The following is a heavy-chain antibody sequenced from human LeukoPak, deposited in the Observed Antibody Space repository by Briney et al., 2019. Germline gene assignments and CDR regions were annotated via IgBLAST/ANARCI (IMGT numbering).Heavy chain of an antibody. CDR2: INAGNGNT. CDR3: ARTYYYGSGTTSPDADY. Sequence: ASVKVSCKASGYTFTSYAVHWVRQAPGQRLEWMGWINAGNGNTKYSQKFQGRVTITRDTSASTAHMELSSLRSEDTAVYYCARTYYYGSGTTSPDADYWGQGTLVTVSS. CDR1: GYTFTSYA. V-gene: IGHV1-3*01. D-gene: IGHD3-10*01. J-gene: IGHJ4*02.